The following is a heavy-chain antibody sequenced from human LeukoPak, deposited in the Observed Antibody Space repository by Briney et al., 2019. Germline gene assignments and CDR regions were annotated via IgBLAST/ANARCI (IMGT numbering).Heavy chain of an antibody. V-gene: IGHV3-53*01. CDR1: GFTFDRFA. D-gene: IGHD3-10*01. CDR2: IWSDGST. CDR3: ARGLPGYEFGLRGALFDH. Sequence: GGSLRLSCAASGFTFDRFAMNWVRQAPGKGLEWVSVIWSDGSTHYADSVKGRFTISRDNSKNTVYFQMNSLRAEDTAVYYCARGLPGYEFGLRGALFDHWGQGTLVTVSS. J-gene: IGHJ4*02.